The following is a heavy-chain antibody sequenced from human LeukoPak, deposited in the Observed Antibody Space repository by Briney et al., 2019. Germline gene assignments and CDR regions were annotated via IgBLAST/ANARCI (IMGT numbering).Heavy chain of an antibody. D-gene: IGHD3-10*01. CDR3: AKVKTGLYGSVYYFDY. Sequence: PGGYVSLSCAASGFTFSDHYMSWIRQAPGKGLEWVSYVGSSGSTRYYADSVKGRFTSSRDNAKNSVVLQMNSLRVEDTAVYYCAKVKTGLYGSVYYFDYWGQGTLVTVSS. CDR1: GFTFSDHY. CDR2: VGSSGSTR. V-gene: IGHV3-11*01. J-gene: IGHJ4*02.